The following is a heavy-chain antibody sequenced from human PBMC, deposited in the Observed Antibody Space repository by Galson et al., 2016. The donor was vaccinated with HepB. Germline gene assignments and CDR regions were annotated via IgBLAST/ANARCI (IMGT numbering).Heavy chain of an antibody. V-gene: IGHV3-21*01. Sequence: SLRLSCAASGFTFNYYGMIWVRQAPGKGLEWVSLISSHNSNIYYADSVNGRFTISRDNAYNSLYLQMNSLRVEDTAVYYCVRGAGGYAPHFDYWGQGTLVTVSS. CDR3: VRGAGGYAPHFDY. CDR2: ISSHNSNI. D-gene: IGHD5-12*01. J-gene: IGHJ4*02. CDR1: GFTFNYYG.